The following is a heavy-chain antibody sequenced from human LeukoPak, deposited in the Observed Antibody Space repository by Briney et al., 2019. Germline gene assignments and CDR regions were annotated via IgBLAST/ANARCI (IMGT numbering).Heavy chain of an antibody. Sequence: GRSLRLSCAASGFTFSSYGMHWVRQAPGKGLEWVAVISYDGSNKYYADSVKGRFTISRDNSKNTLYLQMNSLRAEDTAVYYCARVVDSSSGYYYYYYMDVWGKGTTVTVSS. CDR3: ARVVDSSSGYYYYYYMDV. CDR2: ISYDGSNK. J-gene: IGHJ6*03. CDR1: GFTFSSYG. V-gene: IGHV3-30*03. D-gene: IGHD6-6*01.